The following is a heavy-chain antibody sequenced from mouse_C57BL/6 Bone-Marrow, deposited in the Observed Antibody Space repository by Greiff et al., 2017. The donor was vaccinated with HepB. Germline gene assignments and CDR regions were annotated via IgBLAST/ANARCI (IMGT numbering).Heavy chain of an antibody. CDR3: ARRGVVAYYFDY. CDR1: GYTFTSYG. J-gene: IGHJ2*01. Sequence: QLQQSGAELARPGASVKLSCKASGYTFTSYGISWVKQRTGQGLEWIGEIYPRSGNTYYNEKFKGKATLTADKSSSTAYMELRSLTSEDSAVYFCARRGVVAYYFDYWGQGTTLTVSS. D-gene: IGHD1-1*01. CDR2: IYPRSGNT. V-gene: IGHV1-81*01.